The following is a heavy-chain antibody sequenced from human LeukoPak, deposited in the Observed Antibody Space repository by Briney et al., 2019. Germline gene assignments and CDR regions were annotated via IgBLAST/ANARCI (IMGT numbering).Heavy chain of an antibody. Sequence: SETLSHICTVSGGSISSYYWSWIRQPPGKGLEWIGYIYYSGSTNYNPSLKSRVTISVDTSKNQFSLKLSSVTAADTAVYYCARDSGYYGSGSYDDDCFDRWGQGTLVTVSS. CDR2: IYYSGST. CDR1: GGSISSYY. J-gene: IGHJ4*02. V-gene: IGHV4-59*01. D-gene: IGHD3-10*01. CDR3: ARDSGYYGSGSYDDDCFDR.